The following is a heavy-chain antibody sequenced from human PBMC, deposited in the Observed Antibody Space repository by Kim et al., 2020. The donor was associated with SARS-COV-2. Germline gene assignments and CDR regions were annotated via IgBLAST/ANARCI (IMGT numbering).Heavy chain of an antibody. CDR3: AATRRGASDF. D-gene: IGHD2-15*01. Sequence: GGSLSLSCSASGFTFNNYAMNWVRQSPGKGLEWVSTISGSGTSSYYTDSVKGRFTISRDNFKNTLDLQMNSLRADDKTVYYCAATRRGASDFWGQETLVT. CDR2: ISGSGTSS. J-gene: IGHJ3*01. CDR1: GFTFNNYA. V-gene: IGHV3-23*01.